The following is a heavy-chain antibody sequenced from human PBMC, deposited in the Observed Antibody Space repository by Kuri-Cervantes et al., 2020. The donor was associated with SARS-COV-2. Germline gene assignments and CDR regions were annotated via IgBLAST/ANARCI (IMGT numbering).Heavy chain of an antibody. Sequence: GESLKISCAASGFTFSSYSMNWVRQAPGKGLEWVSSISSSSSYIYYADSVKGRFTISRDNAKNPLYLQMNSLRAEDTAVYYCARGRYDFWSGFFPPTLWGQGTLVTVSS. CDR1: GFTFSSYS. V-gene: IGHV3-21*01. J-gene: IGHJ4*02. D-gene: IGHD3-3*01. CDR2: ISSSSSYI. CDR3: ARGRYDFWSGFFPPTL.